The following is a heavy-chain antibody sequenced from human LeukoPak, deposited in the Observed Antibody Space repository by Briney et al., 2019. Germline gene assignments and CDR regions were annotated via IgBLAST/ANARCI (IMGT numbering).Heavy chain of an antibody. CDR1: GFTFSSYG. CDR2: IRYDGSNK. CDR3: AKHHSSGWYWYYYYYMDV. J-gene: IGHJ6*03. Sequence: GGSLRLSCAASGFTFSSYGMHWVRQAPGKGLEWVAFIRYDGSNKYYADSVKGRFTISRDNSKNTLYLQMNSLRAEDTAVYYCAKHHSSGWYWYYYYYMDVWGKGTTVTVSS. D-gene: IGHD6-19*01. V-gene: IGHV3-30*02.